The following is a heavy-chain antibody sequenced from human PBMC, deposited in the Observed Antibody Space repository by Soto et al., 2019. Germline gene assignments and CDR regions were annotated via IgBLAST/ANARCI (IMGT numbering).Heavy chain of an antibody. D-gene: IGHD6-13*01. J-gene: IGHJ6*02. Sequence: ASVKVSCKASGYDFTAYDINWVRQASGQGLEWMGWMNPINGATGSARRFQGRVSMTRNTATATAYLELTSLRSDDSAVYYCGRGPSPRAPAGGTPYYYAMDIWGQGTTVTVSS. CDR1: GYDFTAYD. CDR2: MNPINGAT. V-gene: IGHV1-8*02. CDR3: GRGPSPRAPAGGTPYYYAMDI.